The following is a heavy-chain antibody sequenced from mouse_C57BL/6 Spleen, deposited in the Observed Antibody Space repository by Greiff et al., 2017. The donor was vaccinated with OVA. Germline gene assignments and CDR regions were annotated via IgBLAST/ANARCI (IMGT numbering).Heavy chain of an antibody. J-gene: IGHJ3*01. CDR1: GFTFTDYY. V-gene: IGHV7-3*01. D-gene: IGHD1-1*01. CDR3: ARSYYGSGGFAY. Sequence: EVNVVESGGGLVQPGGSLSLSCAASGFTFTDYYMSWVRQPPGKALEWLGFIRNKANGYTTEYSASVKGRFTISRDNSQSILYLQMNALRAEDSATYYCARSYYGSGGFAYWGQGTLVTVSA. CDR2: IRNKANGYTT.